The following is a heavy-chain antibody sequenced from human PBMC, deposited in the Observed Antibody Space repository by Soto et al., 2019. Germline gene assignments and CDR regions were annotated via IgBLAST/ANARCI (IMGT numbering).Heavy chain of an antibody. D-gene: IGHD6-19*01. CDR3: ASATWDSTGWYGYFQH. V-gene: IGHV3-48*02. CDR2: ISSSSSTI. J-gene: IGHJ1*01. Sequence: SLKISCAASGFTFSSYSMNWVRQAPGKGLEWVSYISSSSSTIYYADSVKGRFTISRDNAKNSLYLQMNSLRDEDTAVYYCASATWDSTGWYGYFQHWGQGTLVTVSS. CDR1: GFTFSSYS.